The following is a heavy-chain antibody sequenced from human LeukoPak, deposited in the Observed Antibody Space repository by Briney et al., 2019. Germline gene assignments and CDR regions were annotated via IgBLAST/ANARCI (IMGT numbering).Heavy chain of an antibody. V-gene: IGHV3-74*01. Sequence: GGSLRLSCAASGFTFSSHWMHWVRQAPGKGLVWVSRINSDESNTSYADSVKGRFTISRDNSKNTLYLQMNSLRAEDTAVYYCARITYYYDSSGYRYFDYWGQGTLVTVSS. D-gene: IGHD3-22*01. CDR2: INSDESNT. CDR3: ARITYYYDSSGYRYFDY. J-gene: IGHJ4*02. CDR1: GFTFSSHW.